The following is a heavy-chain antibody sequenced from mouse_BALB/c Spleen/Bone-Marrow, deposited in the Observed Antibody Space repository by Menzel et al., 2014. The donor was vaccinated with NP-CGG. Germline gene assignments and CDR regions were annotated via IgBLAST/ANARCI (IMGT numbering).Heavy chain of an antibody. D-gene: IGHD1-1*01. Sequence: EVQLVESGGGLVQPGGSLRLSCATSGFTFTDYYMSWVRQPPGKALEWLGFIRNKANGYTTEYSASVKGRFTISRDNSQSILYLQMNTLRAEDSATYYCARDGYYYGSRWIAYWGQGTLVTVSA. CDR1: GFTFTDYY. CDR2: IRNKANGYTT. V-gene: IGHV7-3*02. CDR3: ARDGYYYGSRWIAY. J-gene: IGHJ3*01.